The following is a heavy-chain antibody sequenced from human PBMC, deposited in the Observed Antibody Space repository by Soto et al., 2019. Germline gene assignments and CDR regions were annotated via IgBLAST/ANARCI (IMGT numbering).Heavy chain of an antibody. Sequence: GGSLRFSCAASGFTFSDYYMSWIRQAPGKGLEWVSYISSSGSTIYYADSVKGRFTISRDNAKNSLYLQMNSLRAEDTAVYYCASLYGSGSYFGYYYGMDVWGQGTTVTVSS. CDR3: ASLYGSGSYFGYYYGMDV. CDR2: ISSSGSTI. V-gene: IGHV3-11*01. J-gene: IGHJ6*02. D-gene: IGHD3-10*01. CDR1: GFTFSDYY.